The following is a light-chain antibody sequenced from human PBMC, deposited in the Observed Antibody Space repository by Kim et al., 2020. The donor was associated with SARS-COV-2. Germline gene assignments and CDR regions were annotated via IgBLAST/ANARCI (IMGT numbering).Light chain of an antibody. CDR3: QQYNNWPPYA. CDR1: QSVNSN. V-gene: IGKV3-15*01. CDR2: GAS. J-gene: IGKJ2*01. Sequence: EIVMTQSPAPLSVSPGERVTLSCRASQSVNSNLAWYQQKPGQAPRLLIYGASTRATGIPTRFSGSGSGTEFTLTISSLQSEDFAVYYCQQYNNWPPYAFGQGTELEI.